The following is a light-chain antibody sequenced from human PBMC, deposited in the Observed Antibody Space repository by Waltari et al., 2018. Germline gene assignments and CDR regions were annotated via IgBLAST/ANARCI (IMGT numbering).Light chain of an antibody. CDR1: QTLNNNY. J-gene: IGKJ2*01. Sequence: DTVLTQSPGTLSLSTGESVSLSCRASQTLNNNYLAWYQQKPGQAHGLLIHGTSKRATGVPDRFSGSGSGTDFTLTISRLEAEDSAVYYCQHYGSSPYLFGRGTKLEIK. CDR3: QHYGSSPYL. V-gene: IGKV3-20*01. CDR2: GTS.